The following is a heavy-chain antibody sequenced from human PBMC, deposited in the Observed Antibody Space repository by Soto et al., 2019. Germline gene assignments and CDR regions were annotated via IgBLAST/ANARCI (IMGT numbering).Heavy chain of an antibody. CDR1: GYSFTSYW. CDR2: IYPGDSDT. CDR3: TIQQTTLTTPYFDH. Sequence: EVQLVQSGAEVKKPGESLKISCKGSGYSFTSYWIGWVRQMPGKGLEWMGIIYPGDSDTKYSPSFQGQVNVSADKSISTAYLQWSSLKASDTAMYYCTIQQTTLTTPYFDHWGQGTLVTVSS. D-gene: IGHD4-17*01. J-gene: IGHJ4*02. V-gene: IGHV5-51*03.